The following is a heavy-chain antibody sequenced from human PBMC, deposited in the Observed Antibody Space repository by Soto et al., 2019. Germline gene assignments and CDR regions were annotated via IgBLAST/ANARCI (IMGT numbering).Heavy chain of an antibody. V-gene: IGHV1-46*03. CDR1: GYTFTSYY. CDR3: ARDMKVWSGYYLSYYMDV. J-gene: IGHJ6*03. CDR2: INPSGGST. Sequence: GASVKVSCKASGYTFTSYYTHWVRQAPGQGLEWMGIINPSGGSTSYAQKFQGRVTMTRDTSTGTVYMELSSLRSEDTAVYYCARDMKVWSGYYLSYYMDVWGKGTTVTVSS. D-gene: IGHD3-3*01.